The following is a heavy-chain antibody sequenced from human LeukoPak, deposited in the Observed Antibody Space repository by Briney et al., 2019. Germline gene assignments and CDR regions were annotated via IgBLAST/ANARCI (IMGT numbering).Heavy chain of an antibody. CDR2: IYGGTYT. D-gene: IGHD4-17*01. V-gene: IGHV3-66*01. CDR1: GFTFSSYE. Sequence: GGSLRLSCAASGFTFSSYEMNWVRQAPGKGLEWVSHIYGGTYTYYSDSVRGRFTIARDNSKNTLYLQMNSLRAEDTAVYYCARGEDYGDYGWFDPWGQGNLVTVSS. J-gene: IGHJ5*02. CDR3: ARGEDYGDYGWFDP.